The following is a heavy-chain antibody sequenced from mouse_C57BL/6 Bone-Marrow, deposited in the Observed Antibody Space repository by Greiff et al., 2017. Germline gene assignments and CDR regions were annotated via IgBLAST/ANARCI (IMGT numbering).Heavy chain of an antibody. D-gene: IGHD4-1*01. Sequence: QVQLQQPGAELVKPGASVKLSCKASGYTFTSYWMQWVKQRPGQGLEWIGEIDPSDSYTNYNQKFKGKATLTVDTSSSTAYMQLSSLTSEDSAVYYCARLGRWDDYWGQGTTLTVSS. J-gene: IGHJ2*01. CDR2: IDPSDSYT. CDR1: GYTFTSYW. CDR3: ARLGRWDDY. V-gene: IGHV1-50*01.